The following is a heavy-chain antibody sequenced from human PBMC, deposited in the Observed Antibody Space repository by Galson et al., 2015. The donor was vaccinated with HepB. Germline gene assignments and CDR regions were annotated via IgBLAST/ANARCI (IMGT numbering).Heavy chain of an antibody. J-gene: IGHJ4*02. CDR2: ISYDGSNK. V-gene: IGHV3-30*18. CDR1: GFTFSSYG. D-gene: IGHD1-26*01. CDR3: AKNGGSYYDLNY. Sequence: SLRLSCAASGFTFSSYGMHWVRQAPGKGLEWVAVISYDGSNKYYADSVKGRFTISRDNSKNTLYLQMNSLRAEDTAVYYCAKNGGSYYDLNYWGQGTLVTVSS.